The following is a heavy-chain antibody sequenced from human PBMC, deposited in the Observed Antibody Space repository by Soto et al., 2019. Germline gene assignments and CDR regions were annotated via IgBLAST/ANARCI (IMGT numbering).Heavy chain of an antibody. J-gene: IGHJ6*02. Sequence: SETLSLTCTVSGGSISSYYWSWIRQPPGKGLEWIGYIYYSGSTNYNPSLKSRVTISVDTSKNQFSLKLSSVTAADTAVYYCARESQRLNIAAAGPLARNYYYYGMDVWGQVTTVTVS. CDR3: ARESQRLNIAAAGPLARNYYYYGMDV. CDR1: GGSISSYY. CDR2: IYYSGST. D-gene: IGHD6-13*01. V-gene: IGHV4-59*12.